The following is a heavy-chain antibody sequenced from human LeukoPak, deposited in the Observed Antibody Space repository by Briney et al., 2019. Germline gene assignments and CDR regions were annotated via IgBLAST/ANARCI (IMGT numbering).Heavy chain of an antibody. V-gene: IGHV1-18*01. J-gene: IGHJ4*02. D-gene: IGHD2-2*01. CDR1: GYTFTSYG. Sequence: ASVKVSCKASGYTFTSYGISWVRQAPGQGLEWMGWIITYNGNTNYAQKLQGRVTMTTDTSTSTAYLELRSLRSDDTAVYYCARDLGYCSSTSCYGDYFDYWGQGTLVTVSS. CDR3: ARDLGYCSSTSCYGDYFDY. CDR2: IITYNGNT.